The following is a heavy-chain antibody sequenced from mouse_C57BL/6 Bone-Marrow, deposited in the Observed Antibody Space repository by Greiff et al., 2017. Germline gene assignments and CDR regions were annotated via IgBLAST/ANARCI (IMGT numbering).Heavy chain of an antibody. J-gene: IGHJ1*03. CDR3: ARIYDGYFDV. CDR1: GYTFTSYW. V-gene: IGHV1-59*01. D-gene: IGHD2-12*01. Sequence: QVQLQQSGAELVRPGTSVKLSCKASGYTFTSYWMHWVKQRPGQGLEWIGVIDPSDSYTNYNQKFKGKATLTVDTSSSTAYMQLRSLTSEDSAVYYCARIYDGYFDVWGTGTTVTVSS. CDR2: IDPSDSYT.